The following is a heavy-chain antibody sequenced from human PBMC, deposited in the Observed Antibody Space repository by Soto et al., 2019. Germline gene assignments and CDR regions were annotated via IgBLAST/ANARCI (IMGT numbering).Heavy chain of an antibody. J-gene: IGHJ4*02. Sequence: QVQLVESGGGVVQPGRSLRLSCAASGFTFSSYGMHWVRQAPGKGLEWVAVIWYDGSNKYYADSVKGRFTISRDNSKNTLYLQMNSLRTEDTAVYYCARDGGAYYDFWSGYEGQFDYWGQGTLVTVSS. V-gene: IGHV3-33*01. D-gene: IGHD3-3*01. CDR1: GFTFSSYG. CDR2: IWYDGSNK. CDR3: ARDGGAYYDFWSGYEGQFDY.